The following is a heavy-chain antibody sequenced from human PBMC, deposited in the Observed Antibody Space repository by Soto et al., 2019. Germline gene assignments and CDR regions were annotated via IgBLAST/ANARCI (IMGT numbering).Heavy chain of an antibody. CDR3: ARTRSFTLGFYYDGMDV. V-gene: IGHV5-51*01. CDR1: GYSFSTYW. Sequence: PGESLKISCKASGYSFSTYWIAWVRQMPGKGLEWMGTIHPADSDTRYSPSFQGQVTISADKSTNTAYPQWDSLKASDTAIYYCARTRSFTLGFYYDGMDVWGQGTTVTVSS. CDR2: IHPADSDT. J-gene: IGHJ6*02. D-gene: IGHD6-6*01.